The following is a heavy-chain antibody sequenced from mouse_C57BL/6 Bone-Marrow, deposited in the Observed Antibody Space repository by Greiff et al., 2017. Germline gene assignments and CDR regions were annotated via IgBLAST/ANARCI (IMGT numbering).Heavy chain of an antibody. V-gene: IGHV5-9-1*02. CDR3: TRGRGITAFYYYAMDY. Sequence: EVKVEESGEGLVKPGGSLKLSCAASGFTFSSYAMSWVRQTPEKRLGWVAYISSGGDYIYYAATVKGRFTISRDNARNTLYLQMSSLKSEDTAMYYCTRGRGITAFYYYAMDYWGQGTSVTVSS. D-gene: IGHD2-4*01. CDR1: GFTFSSYA. CDR2: ISSGGDYI. J-gene: IGHJ4*01.